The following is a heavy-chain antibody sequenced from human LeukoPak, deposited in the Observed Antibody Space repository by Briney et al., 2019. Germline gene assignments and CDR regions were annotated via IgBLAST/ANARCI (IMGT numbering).Heavy chain of an antibody. CDR2: IYYSGST. CDR1: GGSISSGDYY. V-gene: IGHV4-30-4*02. Sequence: PSETLSLTCTVSGGSISSGDYYWSWIRQPPGKGLEWIGYIYYSGSTYYNPSLKSRVTISVDTSKNQFSLKLSSVTAADTAVYYCARDPTRSGLDYWGQGTLVTVSS. J-gene: IGHJ4*02. CDR3: ARDPTRSGLDY. D-gene: IGHD4-11*01.